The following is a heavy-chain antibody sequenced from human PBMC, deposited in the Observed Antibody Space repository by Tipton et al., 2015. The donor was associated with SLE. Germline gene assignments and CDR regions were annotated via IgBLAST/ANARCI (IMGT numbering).Heavy chain of an antibody. D-gene: IGHD4-23*01. J-gene: IGHJ4*02. CDR1: GGTFSSYA. CDR3: ARDRGTTVVTLFGY. CDR2: IIPILGIA. V-gene: IGHV1-69*09. Sequence: QLVQSGPEVKKPGSSVKVSCKASGGTFSSYAISWVRQAPGQGLEWMGRIIPILGIANYAQKFQGRVTITADKSTSTAYMELSSLRSEDTAVYYCARDRGTTVVTLFGYWGQGTLVTVSS.